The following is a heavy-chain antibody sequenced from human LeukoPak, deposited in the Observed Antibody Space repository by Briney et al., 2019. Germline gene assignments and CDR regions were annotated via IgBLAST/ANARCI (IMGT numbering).Heavy chain of an antibody. CDR2: LSFDGSST. J-gene: IGHJ4*02. V-gene: IGHV3-30*03. CDR1: GSSPRSSI. CDR3: SRSPEWHWLSHFDF. Sequence: GGSLRASYAASGSSPRSSIMHWGRQPPGHALWRGATLSFDGSSTFYADSVKGRFTTSRDTSNNTLWLEMNSLRPEDTARYHCSRSPEWHWLSHFDFWGLGTLVSVSS. D-gene: IGHD6-19*01.